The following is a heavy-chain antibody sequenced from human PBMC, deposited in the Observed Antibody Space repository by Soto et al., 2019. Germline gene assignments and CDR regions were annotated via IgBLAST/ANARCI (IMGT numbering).Heavy chain of an antibody. CDR3: TSHCSGGSCYALQVVY. Sequence: PGGPRESPWEAPGFPSGGFASHWARQLSGKGRGGVGRIRSKANSYATAYAASVKGRFTISRDDSKNTAYLQMNSLKTEDTAVYYCTSHCSGGSCYALQVVYWGQGTLVTVSS. CDR1: GFPSGGFA. V-gene: IGHV3-73*01. J-gene: IGHJ4*02. CDR2: IRSKANSYAT. D-gene: IGHD2-15*01.